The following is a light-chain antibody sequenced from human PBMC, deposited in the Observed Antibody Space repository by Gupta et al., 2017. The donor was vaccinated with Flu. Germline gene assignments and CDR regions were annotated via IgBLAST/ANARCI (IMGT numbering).Light chain of an antibody. CDR3: QQYHTPSSRT. Sequence: DIQMTQSPSTLSASVGDRVTITCRASQTVGNYLAWYQQKPGKAPKLLIYQASSLENGVPSRFSGSGAGTEFTLTIGSLQPDDFATYYCQQYHTPSSRTFGQGTRVEIK. V-gene: IGKV1-5*03. CDR2: QAS. J-gene: IGKJ1*01. CDR1: QTVGNY.